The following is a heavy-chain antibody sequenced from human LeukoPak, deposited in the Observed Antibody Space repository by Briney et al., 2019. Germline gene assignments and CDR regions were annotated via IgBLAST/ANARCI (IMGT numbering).Heavy chain of an antibody. CDR3: ARGRFNYDSSGYSSFYY. J-gene: IGHJ4*02. CDR2: IKEDGGET. Sequence: GRSLRLSCAASGFTFSSYGMHWVRQAPGKGLEWVANIKEDGGETYYVDSVKGRFTISRDNARNSLYLQMNSLRAEDTAVYYCARGRFNYDSSGYSSFYYWGQGTLVTVSS. D-gene: IGHD3-22*01. CDR1: GFTFSSYG. V-gene: IGHV3-7*01.